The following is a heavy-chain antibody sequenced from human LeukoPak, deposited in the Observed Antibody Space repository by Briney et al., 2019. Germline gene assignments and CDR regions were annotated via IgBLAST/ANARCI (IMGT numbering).Heavy chain of an antibody. J-gene: IGHJ6*02. V-gene: IGHV3-30*02. CDR2: IRYDGSNK. CDR3: ARGAFTWIRHPYAMDV. D-gene: IGHD5-18*01. CDR1: GFTFSSYG. Sequence: GGSLRLSCAASGFTFSSYGMSWVRQAPGKGLEWVAFIRYDGSNKYYADSVKGRFTISRDNSKNTLYLQMNSLRAEDTAVYYCARGAFTWIRHPYAMDVWGQGTTVTVSS.